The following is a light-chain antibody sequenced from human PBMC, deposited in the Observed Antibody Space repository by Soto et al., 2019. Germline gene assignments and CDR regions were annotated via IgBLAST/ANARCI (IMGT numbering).Light chain of an antibody. CDR3: QKSNSAP. CDR2: AAS. V-gene: IGKV1-27*01. J-gene: IGKJ1*01. CDR1: QGISNY. Sequence: SHSPAPLSASIRDRVTIMCRASQGISNYLAWYQQKPGKVPKLLIYAASTLQSGVPSRFSGSGSGTDLTLTISSLQPEDVATYYCQKSNSAPFGQGTKVAIK.